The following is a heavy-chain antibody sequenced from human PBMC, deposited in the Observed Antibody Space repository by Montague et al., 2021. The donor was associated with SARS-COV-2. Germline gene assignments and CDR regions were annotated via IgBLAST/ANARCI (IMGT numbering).Heavy chain of an antibody. CDR2: MNNGGSS. Sequence: SETLPLTCAVYGGSFSDYDWNWIRQSQGEGMEWIGKMNNGGSSKYNPYPKSRVTISTDTSKKKFSLKLTFVTAADTALDYCARGGPGYWGQGTLVTVSS. V-gene: IGHV4-34*01. J-gene: IGHJ4*02. CDR1: GGSFSDYD. CDR3: ARGGPGY.